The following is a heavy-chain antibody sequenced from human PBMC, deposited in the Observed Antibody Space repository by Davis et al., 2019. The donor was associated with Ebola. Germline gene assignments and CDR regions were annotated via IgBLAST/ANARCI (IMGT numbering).Heavy chain of an antibody. CDR3: AVGSGYGHFDY. Sequence: GESLKISCAASGFTFSSYWMSWVRQAPGKGLEWVANIKQDGSEKYYVDSVKGRFTISRDNSKNTLYLQMNSLRAEDTAVYYCAVGSGYGHFDYWGQGTLVTVSS. D-gene: IGHD5-12*01. V-gene: IGHV3-7*03. CDR2: IKQDGSEK. J-gene: IGHJ4*02. CDR1: GFTFSSYW.